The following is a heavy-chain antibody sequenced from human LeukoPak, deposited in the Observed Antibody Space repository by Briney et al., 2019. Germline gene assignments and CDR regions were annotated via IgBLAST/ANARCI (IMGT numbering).Heavy chain of an antibody. Sequence: GGSLRLSCAASGFTFSSYDMHWVRQATGKGLEWVSAIGTAGDTYYPGSVKGRFTISRENAKNPLYLQMNSLRAGDTAVYYCARASSSGWFFDYWGQGTLVTVSS. V-gene: IGHV3-13*01. CDR1: GFTFSSYD. CDR2: IGTAGDT. J-gene: IGHJ4*02. D-gene: IGHD6-19*01. CDR3: ARASSSGWFFDY.